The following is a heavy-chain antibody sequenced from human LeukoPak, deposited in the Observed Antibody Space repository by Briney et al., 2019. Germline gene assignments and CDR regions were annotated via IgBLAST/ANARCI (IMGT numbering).Heavy chain of an antibody. CDR3: AREYHYCSSSSCYRPAAS. Sequence: PGGSLRLFCAASVFTFRSYWMHWARQAPGKGLVWVSRINSDGSSTSYADSVKGRFTISRDNAKNTLYLQMNSMRAEDTTVYFCAREYHYCSSSSCYRPAASWGQGTLVTVCS. V-gene: IGHV3-74*01. CDR1: VFTFRSYW. CDR2: INSDGSST. J-gene: IGHJ4*02. D-gene: IGHD2-2*01.